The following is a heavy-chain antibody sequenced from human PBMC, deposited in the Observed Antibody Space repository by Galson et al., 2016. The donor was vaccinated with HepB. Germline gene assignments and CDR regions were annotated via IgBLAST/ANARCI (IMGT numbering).Heavy chain of an antibody. D-gene: IGHD4-17*01. Sequence: CLRLSCAASGFTFSDYYMSWIRQAPGKGLEWFAYISSSSRYTNQADSVKVRFALSRDNAKKSLYLQMNRLRVEDTAVYYCAREGTYGDSEFYYHYFMDVWGKGTTVTVSS. V-gene: IGHV3-11*06. CDR1: GFTFSDYY. CDR3: AREGTYGDSEFYYHYFMDV. J-gene: IGHJ6*03. CDR2: ISSSSRYT.